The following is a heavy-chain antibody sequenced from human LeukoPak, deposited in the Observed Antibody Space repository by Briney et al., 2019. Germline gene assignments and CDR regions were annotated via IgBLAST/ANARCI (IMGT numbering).Heavy chain of an antibody. CDR1: GFTFSDYT. CDR2: IDLSGSTL. J-gene: IGHJ3*02. CDR3: ARHEMWGHSGYETYAFDI. V-gene: IGHV3-48*04. D-gene: IGHD5-12*01. Sequence: GGSLRLSCAASGFTFSDYTMNWVRQAPGKGLEWVSYIDLSGSTLYYVDSVKGRFTISRDNAKNSLYLQMNSLRAEDTGVYYCARHEMWGHSGYETYAFDIWGQGTMVTVS.